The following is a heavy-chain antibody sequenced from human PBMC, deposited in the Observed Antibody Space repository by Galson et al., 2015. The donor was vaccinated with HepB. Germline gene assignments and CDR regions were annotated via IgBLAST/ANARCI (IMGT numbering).Heavy chain of an antibody. Sequence: SVKVSCKVSGYKLSELSVHWVRQSPGKGLEWMGGFDPEDGSVIHAPKFRGRFTISEESSRDIAYMDLDSLTSDDTAVYYCASYEYLWGSYRFDYWGQGTLVIVSS. J-gene: IGHJ4*02. CDR3: ASYEYLWGSYRFDY. CDR1: GYKLSELS. CDR2: FDPEDGSV. V-gene: IGHV1-24*01. D-gene: IGHD3-16*02.